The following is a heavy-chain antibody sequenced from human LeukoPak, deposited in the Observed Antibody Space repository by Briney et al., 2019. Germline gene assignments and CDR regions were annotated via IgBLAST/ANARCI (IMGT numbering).Heavy chain of an antibody. CDR2: IYYSGST. CDR1: GGSISSYY. J-gene: IGHJ5*02. V-gene: IGHV4-59*01. CDR3: ARAQPFNWNYLGVNWFDP. Sequence: PSETLSLTCTVSGGSISSYYWSWIRQPPGKGLEWLGYIYYSGSTNYNPSLKSRVTISVDTSKNQFSLKLSSVTAADTAVYYCARAQPFNWNYLGVNWFDPWGQGTLVTVSS. D-gene: IGHD1-7*01.